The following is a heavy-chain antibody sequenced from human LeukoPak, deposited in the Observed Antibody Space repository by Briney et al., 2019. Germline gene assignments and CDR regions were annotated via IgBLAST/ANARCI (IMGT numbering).Heavy chain of an antibody. Sequence: SETLSLTCSVSVGSISSYSWSWIRQTAGKGLEWIVRIYAVVSTNYNPPLTSLVTMSLDTSKNQFSLKVSSVAAARTAVYYCARDLTTNILSLKARGEHWFDPWGQGTLVTVSS. CDR2: IYAVVST. D-gene: IGHD3-10*01. CDR1: VGSISSYS. J-gene: IGHJ5*01. CDR3: ARDLTTNILSLKARGEHWFDP. V-gene: IGHV4-4*07.